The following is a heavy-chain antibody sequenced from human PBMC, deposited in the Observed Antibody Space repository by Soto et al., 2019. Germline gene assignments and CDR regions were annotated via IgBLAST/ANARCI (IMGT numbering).Heavy chain of an antibody. CDR2: ISSSGTTI. Sequence: EVQLVESGGGLVQPGGSLRLSCAASGFTFSSYEMNWVRQAPGKGLEWVSYISSSGTTIYYADSVKGRFTISRDNAKNSLHLQMNSLRAEDTAVYYCARDSGYNPFDYWGQGTLVTVSS. CDR3: ARDSGYNPFDY. CDR1: GFTFSSYE. V-gene: IGHV3-48*03. J-gene: IGHJ4*02. D-gene: IGHD5-12*01.